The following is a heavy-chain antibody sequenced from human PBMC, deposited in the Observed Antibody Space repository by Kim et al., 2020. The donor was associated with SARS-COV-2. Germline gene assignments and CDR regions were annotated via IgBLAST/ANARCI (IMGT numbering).Heavy chain of an antibody. J-gene: IGHJ4*02. D-gene: IGHD3-10*01. CDR3: AKGLPMIRGVSDY. Sequence: YAASVKCRLTISRDKSQNPLYLQRSSLRAEYTAVYYCAKGLPMIRGVSDYWGQGTLVTVSS. V-gene: IGHV3-23*01.